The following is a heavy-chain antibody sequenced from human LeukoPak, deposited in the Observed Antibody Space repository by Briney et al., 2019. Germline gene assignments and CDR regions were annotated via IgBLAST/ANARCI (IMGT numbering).Heavy chain of an antibody. CDR2: MNPYSGNT. V-gene: IGHV1-8*01. J-gene: IGHJ4*02. Sequence: GASVKVSCKAFGYTFTNYDINWVRQATGQGLEWMGWMNPYSGNTGYAQEFQGRITMTRDTSISTAYMELSSLRSEDTAMYYCAKSKVGATTLPIDFWGQGTLVTVSS. CDR3: AKSKVGATTLPIDF. D-gene: IGHD1-26*01. CDR1: GYTFTNYD.